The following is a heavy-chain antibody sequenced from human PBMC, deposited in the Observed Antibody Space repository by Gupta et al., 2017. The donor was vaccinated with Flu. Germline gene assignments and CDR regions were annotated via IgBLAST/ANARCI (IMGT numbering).Heavy chain of an antibody. Sequence: QVTLRESGPALVKPTQTLTLTCTFSGFSLSTSGMCVSWIRQPPGKALEWLALIDWDDDKYYSTSLKTRLTISKDTSKNQVVLTMTNMDPVDTATYYCARSPRGVIRLSTYYFDYWGQGTLVTVSS. D-gene: IGHD3-10*01. CDR2: IDWDDDK. CDR3: ARSPRGVIRLSTYYFDY. V-gene: IGHV2-70*01. J-gene: IGHJ4*02. CDR1: GFSLSTSGMC.